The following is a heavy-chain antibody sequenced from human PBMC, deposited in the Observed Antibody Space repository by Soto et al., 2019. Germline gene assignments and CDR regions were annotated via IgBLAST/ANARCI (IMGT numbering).Heavy chain of an antibody. V-gene: IGHV3-48*01. CDR1: GFTFSSYS. CDR3: ARDPHALDY. Sequence: EVQLVESGGGLVQPGGXLRLSCAASGFTFSSYSMNWVRQAPGKGLEWVSYIRSSGSPIYYADSVKGRFTISRDNAKNSLYLQMNSLRAEDTAVYYCARDPHALDYWGQGXLVTVSS. CDR2: IRSSGSPI. J-gene: IGHJ4*02. D-gene: IGHD2-2*01.